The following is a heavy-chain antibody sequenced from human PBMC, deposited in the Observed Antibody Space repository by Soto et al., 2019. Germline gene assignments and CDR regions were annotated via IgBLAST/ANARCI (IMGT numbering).Heavy chain of an antibody. D-gene: IGHD3-3*01. V-gene: IGHV4-30-4*01. CDR1: GGSISSGDYY. J-gene: IGHJ6*02. CDR3: ARDNILGILYGGMDV. CDR2: IYYSGST. Sequence: SETLSLTCTVSGGSISSGDYYWSWIRQPPGKGLEWIGYIYYSGSTYYSPSLKGRVTISVDTSKNQFSLKLSSVTAADTAVYYCARDNILGILYGGMDVWGQGTTVTVSS.